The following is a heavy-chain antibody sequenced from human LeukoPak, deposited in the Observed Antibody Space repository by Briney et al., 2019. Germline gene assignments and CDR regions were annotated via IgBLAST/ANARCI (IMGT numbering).Heavy chain of an antibody. CDR1: Y. J-gene: IGHJ4*02. V-gene: IGHV1-2*02. CDR2: INPNSGGT. CDR3: ASGLVGASGY. D-gene: IGHD1-26*01. Sequence: YMHWVRQXPGQGLEWMGWINPNSGGTNYAQKFQGRVTMTEDTSTDTAYMELSSLRSEDTAVYYCASGLVGASGYWGQGTLVTVSS.